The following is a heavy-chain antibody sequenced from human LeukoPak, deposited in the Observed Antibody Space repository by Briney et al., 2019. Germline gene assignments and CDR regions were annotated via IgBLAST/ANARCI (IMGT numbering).Heavy chain of an antibody. D-gene: IGHD6-19*01. V-gene: IGHV3-33*01. CDR3: AREMRWLGFDY. Sequence: GGSLRLSCAASGFTFSSYGMHWVRQAPGKGLEWVDDGSNKYYADSVKGRFTISRDNSKNTLYLQMNSLSAEDTAVYYCAREMRWLGFDYWGQGTLVAVSS. CDR1: GFTFSSYG. CDR2: DGSNK. J-gene: IGHJ4*02.